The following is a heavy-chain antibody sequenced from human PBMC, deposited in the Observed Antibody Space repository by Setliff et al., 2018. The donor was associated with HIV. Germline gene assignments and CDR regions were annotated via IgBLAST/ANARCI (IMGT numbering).Heavy chain of an antibody. CDR2: ITHSGSP. J-gene: IGHJ4*02. CDR3: AMGSSGYPFDY. Sequence: KPSETLSLTCTVSGGSISSHYWSWIRQPPGKGLEFFGTITHSGSPYYTPSFKSRITISVDTSKIQFSLKLTSVTAADAAVYFCAMGSSGYPFDYWGQGSLVTVSS. V-gene: IGHV4-59*04. CDR1: GGSISSHY. D-gene: IGHD3-22*01.